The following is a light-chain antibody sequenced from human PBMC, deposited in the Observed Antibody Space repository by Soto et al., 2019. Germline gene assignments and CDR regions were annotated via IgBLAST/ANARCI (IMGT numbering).Light chain of an antibody. V-gene: IGKV3-15*01. CDR2: GAS. CDR1: LTVSVN. J-gene: IGKJ4*01. CDR3: QQYSSWPPLA. Sequence: EVVMTQSPATLSVSPGDTATLACRASLTVSVNVAWYQQKPGQAPRLLIFGASTRATGIPARFSGGGSGTEFTLTVSSLQSEDFGVYYFQQYSSWPPLAYGGGSKVEI.